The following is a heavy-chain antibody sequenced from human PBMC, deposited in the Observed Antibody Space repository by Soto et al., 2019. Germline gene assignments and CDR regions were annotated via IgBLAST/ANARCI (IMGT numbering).Heavy chain of an antibody. CDR3: AAMSGHSSVWFDH. CDR2: VKFKIEGGTV. D-gene: IGHD6-19*01. CDR1: GFTFNNAW. Sequence: VQLVESGGGLVKPGGSLRLSCAASGFTFNNAWMSWVRQAPGKGLEWVGRVKFKIEGGTVDYSAPVKGRFSISREDSTNTLYVQINSLKTDDTAVYYCAAMSGHSSVWFDHCGQGTLVTVSS. V-gene: IGHV3-15*01. J-gene: IGHJ5*02.